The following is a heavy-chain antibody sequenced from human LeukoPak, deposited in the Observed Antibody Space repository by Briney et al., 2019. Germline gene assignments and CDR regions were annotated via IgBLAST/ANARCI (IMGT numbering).Heavy chain of an antibody. CDR2: IYHSGAT. Sequence: SETLSLTCTVSGHSIINSFYWGWIRQPPGKGLEWIGSIYHSGATYYNPSLKSRVTISLDTSKNQFPLRLNSVTAADTAVYYCARDQREPLDYWGQGTLVTVSS. CDR3: ARDQREPLDY. D-gene: IGHD1-26*01. CDR1: GHSIINSFY. J-gene: IGHJ4*02. V-gene: IGHV4-38-2*02.